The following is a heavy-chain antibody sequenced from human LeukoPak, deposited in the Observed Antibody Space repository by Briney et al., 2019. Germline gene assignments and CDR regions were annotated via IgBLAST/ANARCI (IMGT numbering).Heavy chain of an antibody. CDR1: GGSISSSSYY. V-gene: IGHV4-39*01. J-gene: IGHJ4*02. CDR2: IYYSGST. D-gene: IGHD5-24*01. CDR3: ARSPRRDGYNTFDY. Sequence: SETLSLTCTVSGGSISSSSYYWGWIRQPPGKGLEWIGSIYYSGSTYYNPSLKSRVTISVDTSKNQFSLKLSSVTAADTAVYYCARSPRRDGYNTFDYWGQGTLVTVSS.